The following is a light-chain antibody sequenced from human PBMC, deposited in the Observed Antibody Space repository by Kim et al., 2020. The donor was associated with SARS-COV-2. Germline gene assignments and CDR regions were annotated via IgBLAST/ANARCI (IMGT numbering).Light chain of an antibody. CDR3: QQYNHYPIYT. CDR2: EAS. V-gene: IGKV1-5*03. J-gene: IGKJ2*01. CDR1: YSINVW. Sequence: SVGDRVTITCRASYSINVWLAWYQLKPGKAPKVLIYEASKLVSGVPSRFSGSGSGREFILTISSLQTDDFATYYCQQYNHYPIYTFGQGTKVDIK.